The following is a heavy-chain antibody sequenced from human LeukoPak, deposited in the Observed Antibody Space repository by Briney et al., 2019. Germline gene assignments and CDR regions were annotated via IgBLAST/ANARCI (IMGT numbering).Heavy chain of an antibody. V-gene: IGHV3-11*04. J-gene: IGHJ4*02. Sequence: GGSLRLSCVASGFTFSDYYMSWIRQAPGKGLEWVSSISSISSTIYYADSVKGRFTISRDNAKNSLYLQMNSLRAEDTAVYYCAREPSYYYDSGGLKEFDYWGQGTLVTVSS. CDR1: GFTFSDYY. CDR3: AREPSYYYDSGGLKEFDY. CDR2: ISSISSTI. D-gene: IGHD3-22*01.